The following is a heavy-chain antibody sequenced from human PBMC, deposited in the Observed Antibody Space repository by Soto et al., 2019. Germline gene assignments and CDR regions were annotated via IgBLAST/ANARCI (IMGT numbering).Heavy chain of an antibody. D-gene: IGHD3-10*01. V-gene: IGHV3-23*01. CDR2: INRNGGSA. Sequence: GGSLRLSCEASGFTFNSYAMSWVRQDPGKGLEWVSSINRNGGSANYADSVKGRFTISRDDSKNILSLQMNSLRAEDTAIYYCAKNYYFDCWGQGTLVTVSS. CDR3: AKNYYFDC. CDR1: GFTFNSYA. J-gene: IGHJ4*02.